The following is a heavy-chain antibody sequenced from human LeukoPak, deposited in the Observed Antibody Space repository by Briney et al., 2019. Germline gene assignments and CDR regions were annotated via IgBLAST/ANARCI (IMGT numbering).Heavy chain of an antibody. D-gene: IGHD3-10*01. V-gene: IGHV1-69*01. CDR2: IIPIFGTA. CDR1: GGTFISYA. Sequence: GSSVQVSCKASGGTFISYAISWVRQAPGQGLEWMGGIIPIFGTANYAQKFQGRVTITADESTSTAYMELSSLRSEDTAMYYCARYYGSGSYFDYWGQGTLVIVSS. J-gene: IGHJ4*02. CDR3: ARYYGSGSYFDY.